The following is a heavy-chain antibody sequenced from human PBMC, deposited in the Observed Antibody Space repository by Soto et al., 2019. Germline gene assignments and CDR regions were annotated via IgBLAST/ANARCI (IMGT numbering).Heavy chain of an antibody. CDR2: ISYDGSNK. D-gene: IGHD3-22*01. Sequence: PGGSLRLSCASSGFTFSSYGMHWVRQAPGKGLEWVAVISYDGSNKYYADSVKGRFTNSRDNSKNTLYLQMNSLRAEDTAVYYCAKKTYYYDSSGPDKKDDAFDIWGQGTMVTVSS. CDR3: AKKTYYYDSSGPDKKDDAFDI. J-gene: IGHJ3*02. V-gene: IGHV3-30*18. CDR1: GFTFSSYG.